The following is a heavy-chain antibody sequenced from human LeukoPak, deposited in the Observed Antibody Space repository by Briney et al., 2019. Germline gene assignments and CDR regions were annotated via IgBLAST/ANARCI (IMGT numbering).Heavy chain of an antibody. V-gene: IGHV3-21*01. J-gene: IGHJ4*02. D-gene: IGHD6-13*01. Sequence: GGPLRLSCAASGFTFSSYSMNWVRQAPGKGLEWVSSISSSSSYIYYADSVKGRFTISRDNAKNSLYLQMNSLRAEDTAVYYCARGASSWYKYWGQGTLVTVSS. CDR3: ARGASSWYKY. CDR1: GFTFSSYS. CDR2: ISSSSSYI.